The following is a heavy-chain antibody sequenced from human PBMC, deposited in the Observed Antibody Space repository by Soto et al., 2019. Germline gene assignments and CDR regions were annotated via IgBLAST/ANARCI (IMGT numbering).Heavy chain of an antibody. V-gene: IGHV1-69*05. CDR1: GGTFSTYA. D-gene: IGHD3-22*01. CDR3: ARALDEYYYYCSGYYSAY. J-gene: IGHJ4*02. Sequence: QVQLVQSGAEVKKPGSSVKVSCRASGGTFSTYAITWVRQAPGQGLEWMGGIIPIFGTAHYAQKFQGRVPITPDESTSTASLELRRLRSEDPAVYYCARALDEYYYYCSGYYSAYLGQGTLVTVST. CDR2: IIPIFGTA.